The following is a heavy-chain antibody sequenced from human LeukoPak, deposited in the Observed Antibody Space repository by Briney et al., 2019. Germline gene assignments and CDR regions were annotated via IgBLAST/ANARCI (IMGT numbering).Heavy chain of an antibody. CDR3: ARHEYSGSYYGLSWFDP. D-gene: IGHD1-26*01. V-gene: IGHV4-59*05. J-gene: IGHJ5*02. CDR1: GGSISSYY. CDR2: IYYSGST. Sequence: SETLSLTCTVSGGSISSYYWSWIRQPPGKRLEWIASIYYSGSTYYNPSLKSRVTISVDTSKNQLSLKLSSLTAADTAVYYCARHEYSGSYYGLSWFDPWGQGTLVTVSS.